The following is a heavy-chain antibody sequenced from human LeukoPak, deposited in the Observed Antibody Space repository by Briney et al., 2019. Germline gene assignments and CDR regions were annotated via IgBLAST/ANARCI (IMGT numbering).Heavy chain of an antibody. J-gene: IGHJ5*02. CDR3: ARDRWYDYGDL. CDR2: ISSSSSTI. V-gene: IGHV3-48*01. Sequence: GGSMRLSCAASGFTFSSYSMNWVRQAPGKGLEWVSYISSSSSTIYYADSVKGRFTISRDNAKNSLYLQMNSLRSDDTAVYYCARDRWYDYGDLWGQGTLVTVSS. CDR1: GFTFSSYS. D-gene: IGHD4-17*01.